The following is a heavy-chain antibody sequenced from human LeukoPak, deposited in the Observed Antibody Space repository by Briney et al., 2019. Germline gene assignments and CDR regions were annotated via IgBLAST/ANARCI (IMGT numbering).Heavy chain of an antibody. CDR2: INHSGST. CDR1: GGSFSGYY. CDR3: ARVNASTEVYY. V-gene: IGHV4-34*01. D-gene: IGHD4-23*01. Sequence: PSETLSLTCAVYGGSFSGYYWSWTRQPPGKGLEWIGEINHSGSTNYNPSLKSRVTISVDTSKNQFSLKLSSVTAADTAVYYCARVNASTEVYYWGQGTLVTVSS. J-gene: IGHJ4*02.